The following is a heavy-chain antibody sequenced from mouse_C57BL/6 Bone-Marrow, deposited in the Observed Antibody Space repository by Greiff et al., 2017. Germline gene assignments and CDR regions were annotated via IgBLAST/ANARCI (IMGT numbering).Heavy chain of an antibody. CDR2: IRNKANNHAT. CDR3: TGDYGSSGDYFDY. Sequence: EVKLEESGGGLVQPGGSMKLSCAASGFTFSDAWMDWVRQSPEQGLEWVAEIRNKANNHATYYAVSVKGRFTISRDDSNSSVYLQMNNLRAEDTGIYDCTGDYGSSGDYFDYWGQGTTLTVSS. J-gene: IGHJ2*01. D-gene: IGHD1-1*01. CDR1: GFTFSDAW. V-gene: IGHV6-6*01.